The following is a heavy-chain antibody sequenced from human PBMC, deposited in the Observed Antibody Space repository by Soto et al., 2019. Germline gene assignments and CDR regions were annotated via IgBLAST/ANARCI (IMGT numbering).Heavy chain of an antibody. Sequence: TLSLTYTVSGGYISSGGYYWSWIGQHPGKVLEGIGYIYYSGSTYYNPSLKSRVTISVDTSKNQFSLKLSSVTAADTAVYYCARDRKYYYDSSGYSDYYYYGMDVWGQGTTVTVSS. V-gene: IGHV4-31*02. CDR2: IYYSGST. J-gene: IGHJ6*02. CDR3: ARDRKYYYDSSGYSDYYYYGMDV. CDR1: GGYISSGGYY. D-gene: IGHD3-22*01.